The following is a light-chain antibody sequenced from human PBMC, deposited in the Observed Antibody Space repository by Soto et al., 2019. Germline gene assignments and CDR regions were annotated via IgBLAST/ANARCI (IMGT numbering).Light chain of an antibody. J-gene: IGKJ4*01. V-gene: IGKV1-39*01. Sequence: DIQMTQTHSTLSASVGDRVTITCRASQSISSYLNWYQQKPGKAPKLLIYAASSLQSGVPSRFSGSGSGTDFTITISSLKPEDFATYYCQRSYSTPLTFGGVSMV. CDR3: QRSYSTPLT. CDR1: QSISSY. CDR2: AAS.